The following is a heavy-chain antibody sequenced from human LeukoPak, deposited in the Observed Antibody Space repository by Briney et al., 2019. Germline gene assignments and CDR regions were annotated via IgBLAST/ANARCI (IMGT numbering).Heavy chain of an antibody. V-gene: IGHV1-18*01. D-gene: IGHD5-18*01. Sequence: ASVKVSCKASGYTFTSFGIRWVRQAPGQGLEWMGWISAYNGNTNYAQKLQGRVTMTTDTSTSTAYMEIRSLRSDDTAVYYCTRDLGVDTTMIFFDYWGQGSLVTVSS. CDR1: GYTFTSFG. CDR3: TRDLGVDTTMIFFDY. J-gene: IGHJ4*02. CDR2: ISAYNGNT.